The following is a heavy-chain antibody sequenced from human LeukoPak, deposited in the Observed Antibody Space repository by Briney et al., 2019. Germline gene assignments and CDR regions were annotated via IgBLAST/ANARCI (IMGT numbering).Heavy chain of an antibody. CDR1: GLTFSRYA. J-gene: IGHJ4*02. CDR2: ISESGSGT. D-gene: IGHD4-11*01. CDR3: ARAQVSGNSNFGY. V-gene: IGHV3-23*01. Sequence: GGALRLSCAVSGLTFSRYAMSWVRQAPGKGLEWVSAISESGSGTYYADSVKGRSTISRDNSKDTLSLQMNSLRAEDTAVYYCARAQVSGNSNFGYWGQGTLVTVSS.